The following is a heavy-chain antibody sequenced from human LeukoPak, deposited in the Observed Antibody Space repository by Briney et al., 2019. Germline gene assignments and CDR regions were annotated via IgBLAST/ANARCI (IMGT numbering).Heavy chain of an antibody. CDR3: ASPREGRYYYGMDV. V-gene: IGHV3-30*04. CDR1: GFTFSSYA. J-gene: IGHJ6*02. D-gene: IGHD3-10*01. CDR2: ISYDGSNK. Sequence: PGRSLRLSCAASGFTFSSYAMHWVRQAPGKGLEWVAVISYDGSNKYYADSVKGRFTISRDNSKNTLYLQMNSLRTEDTAVYYCASPREGRYYYGMDVWGQGTTVTVSS.